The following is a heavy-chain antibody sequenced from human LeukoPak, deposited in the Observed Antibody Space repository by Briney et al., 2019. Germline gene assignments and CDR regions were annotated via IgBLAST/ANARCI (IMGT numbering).Heavy chain of an antibody. CDR3: ARESAGGKVDY. Sequence: GGSLRLSCAASGFTLSSYWMNWVRQAPGTGLVWVSRIDSDGTNTKYAESVKDRFTISRDNAKNMLHLQMNSLRAEDTAVYYCARESAGGKVDYWGQGTLVTVSS. V-gene: IGHV3-74*03. CDR1: GFTLSSYW. CDR2: IDSDGTNT. J-gene: IGHJ4*02. D-gene: IGHD4-23*01.